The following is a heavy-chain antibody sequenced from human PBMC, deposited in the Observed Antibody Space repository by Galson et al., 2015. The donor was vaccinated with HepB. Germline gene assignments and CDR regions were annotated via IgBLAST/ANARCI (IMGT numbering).Heavy chain of an antibody. J-gene: IGHJ3*02. D-gene: IGHD1-14*01. CDR2: ISYDGSNK. CDR3: AIEPDAGTDDAFDI. V-gene: IGHV3-30-3*01. Sequence: SLRLSCAASGFTFSSYAMHWVRQAPGKGLEWVAVISYDGSNKYYADSVKGRFTISRDNSKNTLYLQMNSLRAEDTAVYYCAIEPDAGTDDAFDIWGQGTMVTVSS. CDR1: GFTFSSYA.